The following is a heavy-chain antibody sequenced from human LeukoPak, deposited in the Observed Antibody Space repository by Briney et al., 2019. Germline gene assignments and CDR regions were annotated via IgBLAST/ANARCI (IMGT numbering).Heavy chain of an antibody. CDR3: AEWPKTDYYYYGMDV. CDR1: GGTFSSYA. V-gene: IGHV1-69*13. CDR2: IIPIFGTA. D-gene: IGHD3-3*01. J-gene: IGHJ6*02. Sequence: SVKVSCKASGGTFSSYAISWVRRAPGQGLEWMGGIIPIFGTANYAQKFQGRVTITADESTSTAYMELSSLRSEDTAVYYCAEWPKTDYYYYGMDVWGQGTTVTVSS.